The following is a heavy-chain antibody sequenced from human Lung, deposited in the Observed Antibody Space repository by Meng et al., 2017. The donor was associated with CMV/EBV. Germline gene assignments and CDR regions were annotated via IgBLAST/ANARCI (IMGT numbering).Heavy chain of an antibody. CDR2: INRDGSST. CDR3: ARVFDYDFWGGYYTNGMDV. D-gene: IGHD3-3*01. V-gene: IGHV3-74*01. Sequence: GESLKIYCAASGFTFSSYWMHWVRQAPGKGLVWVSRINRDGSSTSYADSVKGRFTISRDNAKNTLYLQMNSLRAEDTAVYYCARVFDYDFWGGYYTNGMDVWGQGTTVTVSS. J-gene: IGHJ6*02. CDR1: GFTFSSYW.